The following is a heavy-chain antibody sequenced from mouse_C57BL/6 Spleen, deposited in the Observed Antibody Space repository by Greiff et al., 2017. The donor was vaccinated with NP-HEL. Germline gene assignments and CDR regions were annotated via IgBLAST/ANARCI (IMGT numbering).Heavy chain of an antibody. CDR2: IYPGNSDT. CDR1: GYTFTSYW. D-gene: IGHD2-3*01. J-gene: IGHJ2*01. Sequence: VQLQQSGTVLARPGASVKMSCKTSGYTFTSYWMHWVKQRPGQGLEWIGAIYPGNSDTSYNQKFKGKAKLTAVTSASTAYMELSSLTNEDSAVYYCTRSLDYDGYTGGYWGQGTTLTVSS. V-gene: IGHV1-5*01. CDR3: TRSLDYDGYTGGY.